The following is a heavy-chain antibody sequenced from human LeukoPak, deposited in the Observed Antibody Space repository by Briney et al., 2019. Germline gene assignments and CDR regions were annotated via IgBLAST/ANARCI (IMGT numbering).Heavy chain of an antibody. Sequence: SETLSLTCTVSGGSISSSSYYWGWIRQPPGKGLEWIGSIYYSGSTYYNPSLKSRVTISVDTSKNQFSLKLSSVTAADTAVYYCARWGGYSYGPYYFDYWGQGTLVTVSS. J-gene: IGHJ4*02. D-gene: IGHD5-18*01. CDR1: GGSISSSSYY. CDR2: IYYSGST. CDR3: ARWGGYSYGPYYFDY. V-gene: IGHV4-39*01.